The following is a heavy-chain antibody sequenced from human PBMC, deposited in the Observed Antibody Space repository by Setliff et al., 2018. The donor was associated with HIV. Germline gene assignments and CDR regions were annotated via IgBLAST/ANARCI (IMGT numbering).Heavy chain of an antibody. Sequence: SETLSLTCTVSGGSIIINDYYWGWIRQSPGKGLEWIGSIVYSGTTYYNVSLESRVTISVDTSKNQFSLKLSSVTAADTAVYYCVRSGYSGYFDVWGQGTMVTVSS. CDR3: VRSGYSGYFDV. CDR1: GGSIIINDYY. D-gene: IGHD5-12*01. J-gene: IGHJ3*01. V-gene: IGHV4-39*01. CDR2: IVYSGTT.